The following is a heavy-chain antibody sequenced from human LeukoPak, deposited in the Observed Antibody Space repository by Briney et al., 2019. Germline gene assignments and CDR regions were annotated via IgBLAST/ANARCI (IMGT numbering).Heavy chain of an antibody. CDR2: INASGGST. CDR1: GYRFTSYY. Sequence: ASVKVSCKASGYRFTSYYMHWVRQAPGQGLEWMGIINASGGSTTYAQKFQGRVTMTRDTSTSTVYMELSSLRSEDTAVYYCARAGSQNCSGGSCLLLDAFDIWGQGTMVTVSS. D-gene: IGHD2-15*01. J-gene: IGHJ3*02. CDR3: ARAGSQNCSGGSCLLLDAFDI. V-gene: IGHV1-46*01.